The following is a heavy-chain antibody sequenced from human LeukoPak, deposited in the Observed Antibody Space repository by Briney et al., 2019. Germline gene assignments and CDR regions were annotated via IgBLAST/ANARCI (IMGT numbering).Heavy chain of an antibody. V-gene: IGHV1-58*01. CDR2: IVVGSGIT. Sequence: SVKVSCKASGFTSSPSAVQWVRQGRGQRLERIGWIVVGSGITNYAKKFQERVTITRDTSTSTAHMELSSLRSEDTAVYYCAAVFRWELLSVHAFDIWGQGTMVTVSS. CDR3: AAVFRWELLSVHAFDI. J-gene: IGHJ3*02. CDR1: GFTSSPSA. D-gene: IGHD1-26*01.